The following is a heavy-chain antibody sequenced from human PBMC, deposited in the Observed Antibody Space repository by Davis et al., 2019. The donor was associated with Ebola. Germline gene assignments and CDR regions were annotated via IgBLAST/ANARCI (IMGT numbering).Heavy chain of an antibody. D-gene: IGHD3-10*01. CDR1: GGTFSSYA. Sequence: AASVKVSCKASGGTFSSYAISWVRQAPGQGLEWMGRIIPIFGIANYAQKFQGRVTITADKSTSTAYMELSSLRSDDTAVYYCATSYGSGSYMDYYYGMDVWGQGTTVTVSS. CDR2: IIPIFGIA. CDR3: ATSYGSGSYMDYYYGMDV. V-gene: IGHV1-69*04. J-gene: IGHJ6*02.